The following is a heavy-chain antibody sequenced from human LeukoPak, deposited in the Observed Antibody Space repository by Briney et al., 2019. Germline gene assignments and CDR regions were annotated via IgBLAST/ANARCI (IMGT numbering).Heavy chain of an antibody. V-gene: IGHV3-11*04. CDR3: TRMSREAPGLPDL. D-gene: IGHD5-24*01. CDR1: GFTFSDYY. CDR2: ISSGGSTI. Sequence: GGSLRLSCAVSGFTFSDYYMSWIRQAPGKGLEWVSYISSGGSTISHADSVKGRFTISRDNAENTLYLQIGSLRADDTAVYYCTRMSREAPGLPDLWGQGTLVTVSS. J-gene: IGHJ5*02.